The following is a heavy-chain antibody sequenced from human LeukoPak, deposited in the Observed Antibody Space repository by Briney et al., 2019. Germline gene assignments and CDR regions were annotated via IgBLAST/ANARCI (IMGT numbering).Heavy chain of an antibody. CDR3: ARVGGHMRLRYSWFDP. D-gene: IGHD5-12*01. V-gene: IGHV1-46*01. CDR2: INPSGGST. J-gene: IGHJ5*02. CDR1: GYTFTSYY. Sequence: GASVKVSCKASGYTFTSYYMHWVRQAPGQGLEWMGIINPSGGSTSYAQKFQGRVTMTRDMSTSTVYMELSSLRSEDTAVYYCARVGGHMRLRYSWFDPWGQGTLVIVSS.